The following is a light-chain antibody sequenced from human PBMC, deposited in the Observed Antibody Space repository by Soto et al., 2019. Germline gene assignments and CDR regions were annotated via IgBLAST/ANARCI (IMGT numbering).Light chain of an antibody. V-gene: IGKV1-39*01. J-gene: IGKJ2*01. Sequence: DIQMTQSPSSLSASIGDRVTITCRAAQSLSAYLNWYQHKPGRAPKLLIYAASSLQSGVPSRFSGSGSETDFTLTISSLQPEDSATYYCQQSYRIPYTFAQGTKVDIK. CDR3: QQSYRIPYT. CDR2: AAS. CDR1: QSLSAY.